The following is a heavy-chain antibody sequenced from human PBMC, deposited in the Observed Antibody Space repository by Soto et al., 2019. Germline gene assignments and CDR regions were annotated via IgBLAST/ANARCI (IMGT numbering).Heavy chain of an antibody. D-gene: IGHD3-10*01. J-gene: IGHJ6*03. V-gene: IGHV1-24*01. Sequence: ASVKVSCKVSGYTLTELSMHWVLQAPGKGLEWMGGFDPEDGETIYAQKFQGRVTMTEDTSTDTAYMELSSLRSEDTAVYYCATVLRITTVRGVNPFYYYYMGVWGQRDHGHRLL. CDR1: GYTLTELS. CDR2: FDPEDGET. CDR3: ATVLRITTVRGVNPFYYYYMGV.